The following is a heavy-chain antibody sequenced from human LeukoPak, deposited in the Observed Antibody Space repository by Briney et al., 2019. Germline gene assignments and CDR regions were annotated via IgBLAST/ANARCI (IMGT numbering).Heavy chain of an antibody. J-gene: IGHJ4*02. CDR2: ISDSGRST. Sequence: PGGSLRLSCTVSGFSLSNYAMTWVRQAPGKGLEWVSAISDSGRSTYYADSVKGRFTISRDNAKDTLYLQMNSLRAEDTALYYCAKERASRLPFDYWGQGTLVTVSS. D-gene: IGHD6-25*01. CDR1: GFSLSNYA. V-gene: IGHV3-23*01. CDR3: AKERASRLPFDY.